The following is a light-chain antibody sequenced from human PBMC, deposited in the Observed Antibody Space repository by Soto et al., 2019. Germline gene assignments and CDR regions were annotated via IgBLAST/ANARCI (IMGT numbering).Light chain of an antibody. CDR3: QQRSNWPR. Sequence: EIVLTQSPATLSLSPGERATLSCRASQSVSSYLAWYQQKPGQAPRLLIYDASNRATSIPARFSGSGSGTDFTLTISSLEPEDFAVYYCQQRSNWPRFGQGTRLEIK. V-gene: IGKV3-11*01. CDR1: QSVSSY. J-gene: IGKJ5*01. CDR2: DAS.